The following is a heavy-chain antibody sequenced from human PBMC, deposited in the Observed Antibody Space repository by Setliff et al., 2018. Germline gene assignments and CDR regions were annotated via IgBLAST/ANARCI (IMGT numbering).Heavy chain of an antibody. Sequence: SETLSLTCAVYGGSFSSYYWNWIRQPPGKGLEWIGEIHHSGTTNYNPSLKSRVTISADTSNNSFSLNLFSVTAADTAVYYCAGRDYSGGDSWGHGTLVTVSS. CDR1: GGSFSSYY. J-gene: IGHJ5*01. V-gene: IGHV4-34*01. CDR3: AGRDYSGGDS. D-gene: IGHD4-4*01. CDR2: IHHSGTT.